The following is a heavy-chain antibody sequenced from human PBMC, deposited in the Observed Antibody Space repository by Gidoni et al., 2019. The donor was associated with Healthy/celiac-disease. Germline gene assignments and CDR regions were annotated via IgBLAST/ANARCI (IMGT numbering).Heavy chain of an antibody. D-gene: IGHD3-3*01. J-gene: IGHJ4*02. CDR2: IFSNDEK. V-gene: IGHV2-26*01. CDR1: GFSLSTARMG. Sequence: QVTLKESGPVLVKPTETLPLTCTVSGFSLSTARMGVSWIRQPPGKALEWLAHIFSNDEKSYSTSLKSRLTISKDTSRSQVVLTMTNMDPVDTATYYCARILDLWSGSGFEGFYFDDWGQGTLVTVSS. CDR3: ARILDLWSGSGFEGFYFDD.